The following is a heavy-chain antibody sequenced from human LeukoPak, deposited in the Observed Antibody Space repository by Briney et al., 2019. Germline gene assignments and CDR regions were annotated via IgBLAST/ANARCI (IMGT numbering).Heavy chain of an antibody. Sequence: SETLSLTCAVYGGSFSGYYWSWIRQPPGKGLEWIGEINHSGSTNCNPSLKSRVTISVDTSKNQFSLKLGSVTAADTAVYYCARTYIVVVPAAMRWFDPWGQGTLVTVSS. J-gene: IGHJ5*02. CDR2: INHSGST. CDR3: ARTYIVVVPAAMRWFDP. D-gene: IGHD2-2*01. V-gene: IGHV4-34*01. CDR1: GGSFSGYY.